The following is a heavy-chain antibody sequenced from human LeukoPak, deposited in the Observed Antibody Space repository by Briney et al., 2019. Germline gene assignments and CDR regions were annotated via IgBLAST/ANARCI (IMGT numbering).Heavy chain of an antibody. V-gene: IGHV4-34*01. J-gene: IGHJ4*02. D-gene: IGHD5-18*01. CDR2: INHSGST. Sequence: PSETLSLTCAVYGGSFSGYYWSWIRQPPGKGLEWIGEINHSGSTNYNPSLKSRVTISVDTSKNQFSLQLNSVTPEDTAVYYCARDGPDYSYGFDYWGQGTLVTVSS. CDR3: ARDGPDYSYGFDY. CDR1: GGSFSGYY.